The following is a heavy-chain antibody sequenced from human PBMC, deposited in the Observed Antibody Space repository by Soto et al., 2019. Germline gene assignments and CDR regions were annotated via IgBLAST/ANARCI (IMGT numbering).Heavy chain of an antibody. Sequence: PGGSLRLSCAASGFTFSSYWMSWVRQAPWKGLEWVANIKQDGSEKYYVDSVKGRFTISRDNAKNSLYLQMNSLRAEDTAVYYCARDWRCGGSCYYYYYGMDVWGQGTTVTVSS. CDR1: GFTFSSYW. CDR3: ARDWRCGGSCYYYYYGMDV. D-gene: IGHD2-15*01. V-gene: IGHV3-7*01. CDR2: IKQDGSEK. J-gene: IGHJ6*02.